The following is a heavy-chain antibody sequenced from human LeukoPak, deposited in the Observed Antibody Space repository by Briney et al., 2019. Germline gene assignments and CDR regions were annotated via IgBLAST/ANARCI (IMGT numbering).Heavy chain of an antibody. D-gene: IGHD2/OR15-2a*01. J-gene: IGHJ4*02. CDR2: ISYDASNE. Sequence: GGSLRLSCAASGFTFIRNAMHWVRQAPGKGLEWVAVISYDASNEYYAESVKGRFTISRDNAKNTLYLQMNNLRAEDTAVYYCATSGLSRFGFWGQGTLVTVSS. V-gene: IGHV3-30*04. CDR3: ATSGLSRFGF. CDR1: GFTFIRNA.